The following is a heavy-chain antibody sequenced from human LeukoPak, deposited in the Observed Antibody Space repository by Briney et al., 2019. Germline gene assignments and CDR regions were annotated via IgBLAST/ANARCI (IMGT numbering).Heavy chain of an antibody. D-gene: IGHD2-15*01. CDR1: GGSISSYY. J-gene: IGHJ6*02. CDR3: ASSYCSGGSCPYGMDV. Sequence: SETLSLTCTVSGGSISSYYWSWIRQPPVKALEWIGYIYYSGSTNYNPSLKSRVTISVDTSKNQFSLKLSSVTAADTAVYYCASSYCSGGSCPYGMDVWGQGTTVTVSS. V-gene: IGHV4-59*08. CDR2: IYYSGST.